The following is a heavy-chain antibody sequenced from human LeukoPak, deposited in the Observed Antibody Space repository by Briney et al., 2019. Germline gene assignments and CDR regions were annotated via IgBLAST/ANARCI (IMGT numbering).Heavy chain of an antibody. V-gene: IGHV3-23*01. J-gene: IGHJ4*02. Sequence: GGSLRLSCAASGFTFSNYAVAWVRQAPGKGLEWVAGISGNAANTWYADSVKGRFTISRDNFRNTVSLQMNSLRAEDTAAYYCAKDRQHSSGSYWGAFDYWGQRTLVTVSS. CDR1: GFTFSNYA. CDR2: ISGNAANT. D-gene: IGHD3-22*01. CDR3: AKDRQHSSGSYWGAFDY.